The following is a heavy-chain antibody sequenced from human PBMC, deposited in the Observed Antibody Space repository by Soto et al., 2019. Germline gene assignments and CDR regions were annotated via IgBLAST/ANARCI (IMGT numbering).Heavy chain of an antibody. J-gene: IGHJ6*02. Sequence: ASVKVSCXASGYTFTSYDINWVRQATGQGLEWMGWMNPNSGNTGYAQKFQGRVTMTRNTSISTAYMELSSLRSEDTAVYYCARGLEVASGEYDFWSGEPYYYYGMDVWGQGPTVTVSS. CDR2: MNPNSGNT. D-gene: IGHD3-3*01. V-gene: IGHV1-8*01. CDR3: ARGLEVASGEYDFWSGEPYYYYGMDV. CDR1: GYTFTSYD.